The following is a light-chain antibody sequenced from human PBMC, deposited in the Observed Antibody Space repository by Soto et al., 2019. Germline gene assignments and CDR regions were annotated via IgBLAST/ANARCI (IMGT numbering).Light chain of an antibody. J-gene: IGLJ2*01. V-gene: IGLV2-23*01. Sequence: QSVLTQPASVSGSPGQSITISCTGTSSDVGRYNLVSWYQQHPGKAPKLMIYEGSKRPSGVSNRVSGSKSGNTASLTISGLQAEDEADYYCCSYAGSSTYVVFGGGTKLTVL. CDR3: CSYAGSSTYVV. CDR2: EGS. CDR1: SSDVGRYNL.